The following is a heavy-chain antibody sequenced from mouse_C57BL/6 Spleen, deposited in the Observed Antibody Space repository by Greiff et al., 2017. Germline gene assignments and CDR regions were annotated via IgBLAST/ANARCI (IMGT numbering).Heavy chain of an antibody. D-gene: IGHD4-1*01. V-gene: IGHV1-64*01. J-gene: IGHJ3*01. CDR1: GYTFTSYW. Sequence: VQLQQPGAELVKPGASVKLSCKASGYTFTSYWMHWVKQRPGQGLEWIGMIHPNSGSTNYNEKFKSKATLTVDKSSSTAYMKLSSLTSEDSAVYYCARSELAPWFAYWGQGTLVTVSA. CDR3: ARSELAPWFAY. CDR2: IHPNSGST.